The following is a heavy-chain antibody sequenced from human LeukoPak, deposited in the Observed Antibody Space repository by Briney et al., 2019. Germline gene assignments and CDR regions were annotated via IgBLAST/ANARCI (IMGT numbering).Heavy chain of an antibody. CDR3: ARDFYDSSGYLDY. D-gene: IGHD3-22*01. V-gene: IGHV3-11*01. CDR1: GFTFSDYY. Sequence: GGSLRLSCAASGFTFSDYYMSWIRQAPGKGLEWVSYISSSGSTIYYADSVKGRFTISRDNAKNSLYLQMNSLRAEDPAVYYCARDFYDSSGYLDYWGQGTLVTVSS. J-gene: IGHJ4*02. CDR2: ISSSGSTI.